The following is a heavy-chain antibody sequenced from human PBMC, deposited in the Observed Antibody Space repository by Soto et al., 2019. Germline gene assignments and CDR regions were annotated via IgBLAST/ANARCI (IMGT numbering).Heavy chain of an antibody. CDR2: IIPIFGTA. V-gene: IGHV1-69*01. D-gene: IGHD6-6*01. CDR3: ARNEYSTTFYYYGMDV. Sequence: QVQLVQSGAEVKKPGSSVKVSCKASGGTFSSYAITWGRQAPGQGLGWMGRIIPIFGTANYNQKFQGRVTITADESTSTAYMELSSLRSEDTAVYYCARNEYSTTFYYYGMDVWGQGTTVTVSS. CDR1: GGTFSSYA. J-gene: IGHJ6*02.